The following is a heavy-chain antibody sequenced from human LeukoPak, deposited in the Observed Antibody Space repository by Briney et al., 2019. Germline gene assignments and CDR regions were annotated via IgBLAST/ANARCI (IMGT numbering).Heavy chain of an antibody. CDR3: ARHHVVSSSSDY. CDR2: FYLGDSDT. CDR1: GYSFTSYC. V-gene: IGHV5-51*01. D-gene: IGHD6-6*01. Sequence: GESRKISCKGSGYSFTSYCIAWVPQIPGKGLEWLGIFYLGDSDTTYRPSFQGQLTISAHKSISTAYLQWSSLKASDTAMYYCARHHVVSSSSDYWGQGTLVTVSS. J-gene: IGHJ4*02.